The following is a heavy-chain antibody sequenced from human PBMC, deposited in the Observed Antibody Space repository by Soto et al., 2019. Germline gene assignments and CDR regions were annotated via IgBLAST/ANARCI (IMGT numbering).Heavy chain of an antibody. J-gene: IGHJ6*02. V-gene: IGHV3-30-3*01. Sequence: GGSLRLSCAASGFTFSSYAMHWVRQAPGKGLEWVAVISYDGSNKYYADSVKGRFTISRDNSKNTLYLQMNSLRAEDTAVYYCARARIYCSGGSCYPLRYYYGMDFWGQGTTVTVSS. CDR3: ARARIYCSGGSCYPLRYYYGMDF. CDR1: GFTFSSYA. CDR2: ISYDGSNK. D-gene: IGHD2-15*01.